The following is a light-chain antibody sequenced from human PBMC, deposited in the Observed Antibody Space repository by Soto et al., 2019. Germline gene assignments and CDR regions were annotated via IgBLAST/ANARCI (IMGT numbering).Light chain of an antibody. J-gene: IGKJ1*01. CDR1: QSVFYSVNNKSY. CDR2: WAS. Sequence: VMTQSPDSLAVSLGDMATIDCRSSQSVFYSVNNKSYLAWYQQRPGQRPKLLMYWASVRESGGPDRFRGGGSGTHFTRTISSLQPEDAALYCCHQYYASPWTFGPGTTVEIK. V-gene: IGKV4-1*01. CDR3: HQYYASPWT.